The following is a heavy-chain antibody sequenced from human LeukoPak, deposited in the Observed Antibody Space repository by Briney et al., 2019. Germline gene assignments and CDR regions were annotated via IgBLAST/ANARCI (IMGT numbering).Heavy chain of an antibody. V-gene: IGHV3-30-3*01. Sequence: GGSLRLSCAASGXTFSSYAVHWVRQAPGKGLEWVAVISYDGSNKYYADSVKGRFTISRDNSKNTLYLQMNSLRAEDTAVYYCARVETTVVTQYYFDYWGQGTLVTVSS. CDR1: GXTFSSYA. CDR3: ARVETTVVTQYYFDY. J-gene: IGHJ4*02. D-gene: IGHD4-23*01. CDR2: ISYDGSNK.